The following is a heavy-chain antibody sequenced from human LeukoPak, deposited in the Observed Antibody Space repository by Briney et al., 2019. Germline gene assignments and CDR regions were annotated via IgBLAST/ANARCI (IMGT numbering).Heavy chain of an antibody. CDR2: INPDGSST. Sequence: GGSLRLPCVASGFTFSSYWMHGVRQGPGKGLVWVSLINPDGSSTNYADSVKGRFTISRDNAKNTVYLQMNSLRAEDTAVYYCVRYGSFSHWGQGTLVTVSS. D-gene: IGHD2-15*01. CDR1: GFTFSSYW. CDR3: VRYGSFSH. V-gene: IGHV3-74*01. J-gene: IGHJ4*02.